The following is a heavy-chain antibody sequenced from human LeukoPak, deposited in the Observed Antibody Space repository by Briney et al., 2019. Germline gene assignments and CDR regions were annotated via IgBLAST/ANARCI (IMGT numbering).Heavy chain of an antibody. Sequence: SETLSLTCTVPGGSISSGGYYWSWIRQHPGKGLEWIGYIYYSGSTYYNPSLKSRVTISVDTSKNQFSLKLSSVTAADTAVYYCAREARYGSAYYFDYWGQGTLVTVSS. D-gene: IGHD3-10*01. CDR3: AREARYGSAYYFDY. CDR1: GGSISSGGYY. CDR2: IYYSGST. J-gene: IGHJ4*02. V-gene: IGHV4-31*03.